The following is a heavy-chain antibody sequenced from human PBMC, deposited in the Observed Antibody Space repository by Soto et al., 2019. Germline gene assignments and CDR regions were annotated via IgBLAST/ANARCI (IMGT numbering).Heavy chain of an antibody. CDR2: INSEGINT. V-gene: IGHV3-74*01. Sequence: VQLVESGGGLVQPGGSLRLSCTASGFTVSSYWMHWVRQAPGKGLVWVSRINSEGINTSHADSVKGRFTISRANAKSTLYLPMNRLRAEDTAVYYCARAQCLADAVFDIWGRGTVVTVAS. J-gene: IGHJ3*02. CDR3: ARAQCLADAVFDI. D-gene: IGHD6-19*01. CDR1: GFTVSSYW.